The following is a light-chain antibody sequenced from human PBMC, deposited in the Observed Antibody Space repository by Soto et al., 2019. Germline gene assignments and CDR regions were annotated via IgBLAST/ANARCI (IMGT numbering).Light chain of an antibody. V-gene: IGLV2-14*01. CDR3: SSYTSSTTLVV. CDR2: DVN. Sequence: QYALTQPASVSGSPGQSITISCTGTSSDVGGYNYVSWYQQHPGKAPKLMIYDVNNRPSGVSNRFSGSKSGNTASLTISGLQAEDEVDYYCSSYTSSTTLVVFGGGTKLTVL. CDR1: SSDVGGYNY. J-gene: IGLJ2*01.